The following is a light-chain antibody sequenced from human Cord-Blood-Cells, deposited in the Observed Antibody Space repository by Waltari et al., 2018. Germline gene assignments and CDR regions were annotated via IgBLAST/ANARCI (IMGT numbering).Light chain of an antibody. CDR1: SGSIASHQ. Sequence: NFMLTQPHSVSASPGKTVTISCTRSSGSIASHQVQSYQQRPGSSPPTVIYEDNQRPSGVPDRFSGSIDSSSNAASLTISGLKTEDEADYYCQSYDSSNLWVFGGGTKLTVL. V-gene: IGLV6-57*01. J-gene: IGLJ3*02. CDR2: EDN. CDR3: QSYDSSNLWV.